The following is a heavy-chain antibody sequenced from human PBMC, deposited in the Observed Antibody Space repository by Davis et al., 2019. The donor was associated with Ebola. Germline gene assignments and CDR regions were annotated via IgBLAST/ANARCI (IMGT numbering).Heavy chain of an antibody. J-gene: IGHJ5*02. CDR2: ININGSKI. V-gene: IGHV3-74*01. CDR3: ARVASGDLNRGFDR. D-gene: IGHD2-21*02. CDR1: GSTFSSYW. Sequence: PGGSLRLSCAASGSTFSSYWLHWVRHAPGKGLVWVSCININGSKINYADSVKGRFTISRDNAKNTVYLQLNSLRAEDTAVYYCARVASGDLNRGFDRWGQGTLVTVSS.